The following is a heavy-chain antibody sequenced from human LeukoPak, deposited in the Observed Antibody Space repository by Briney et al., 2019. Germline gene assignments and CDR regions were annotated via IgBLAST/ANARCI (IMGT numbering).Heavy chain of an antibody. D-gene: IGHD3-10*01. CDR3: ASGSYYFDY. J-gene: IGHJ4*02. Sequence: ASVTVSCKASGYTFTSYGISWVRPAPGQGLQWMGLISPDNGDTKSAQNLQGRVILTTDTSTSTAYMELRSLRSDDTAVYYCASGSYYFDYLGQGTLVTVSS. CDR2: ISPDNGDT. CDR1: GYTFTSYG. V-gene: IGHV1-18*01.